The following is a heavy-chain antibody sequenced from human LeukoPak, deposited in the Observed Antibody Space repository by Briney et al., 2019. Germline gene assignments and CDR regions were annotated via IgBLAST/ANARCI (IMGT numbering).Heavy chain of an antibody. CDR3: ARGAYDFWSGYYTHFDY. CDR1: GGSISSGGYY. Sequence: KPSQTLSLTCTVSGGSISSGGYYWSWIRQHPGKGLEWIGYIYYSGSTYYNPSLKSRVTISVDTSKNQFSLKLSSVTAADTAVYYCARGAYDFWSGYYTHFDYWGQGTLVTVSS. J-gene: IGHJ4*02. CDR2: IYYSGST. D-gene: IGHD3-3*01. V-gene: IGHV4-31*03.